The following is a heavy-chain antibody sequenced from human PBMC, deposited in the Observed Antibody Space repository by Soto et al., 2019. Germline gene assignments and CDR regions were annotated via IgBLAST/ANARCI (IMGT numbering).Heavy chain of an antibody. Sequence: PSETLSLTCTVSGGSISSSSYYWGWIRQPPGKGLELIGSIYYSGSTDYNPSLKSRVTISVDTSKNPFSLKLSSVTAADTAVYYCARHGYNAFPIYXWGQGTLVTVSX. D-gene: IGHD5-12*01. V-gene: IGHV4-39*01. CDR2: IYYSGST. CDR1: GGSISSSSYY. CDR3: ARHGYNAFPIYX. J-gene: IGHJ4*02.